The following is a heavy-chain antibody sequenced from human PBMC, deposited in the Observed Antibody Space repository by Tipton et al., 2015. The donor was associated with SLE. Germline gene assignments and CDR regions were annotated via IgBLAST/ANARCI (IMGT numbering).Heavy chain of an antibody. D-gene: IGHD7-27*01. Sequence: TLSLTCAVSGGSISSGGYSWSWIRQPPGKGLEWIGYIYHSGSTYYNPSLKSRVTISVDTSKNQFSLKLSSVTAADTAVYYCARELGMVAFDIWGQGTMVTVSS. CDR1: GGSISSGGYS. V-gene: IGHV4-30-2*01. CDR2: IYHSGST. CDR3: ARELGMVAFDI. J-gene: IGHJ3*02.